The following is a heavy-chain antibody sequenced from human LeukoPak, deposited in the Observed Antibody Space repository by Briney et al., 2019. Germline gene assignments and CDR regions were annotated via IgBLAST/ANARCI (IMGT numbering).Heavy chain of an antibody. CDR1: GFTFSSYS. J-gene: IGHJ4*02. CDR3: ARVDREWGYYDSSGYYIY. Sequence: PGGSLRLSCAASGFTFSSYSMNWVRQAPGKGLEWVSSISSSSSYIYYADSVKGRFTISRDNAKNSLYLQMNSLRAEDTAVYYCARVDREWGYYDSSGYYIYWGQGTLVTVSS. D-gene: IGHD3-22*01. CDR2: ISSSSSYI. V-gene: IGHV3-21*01.